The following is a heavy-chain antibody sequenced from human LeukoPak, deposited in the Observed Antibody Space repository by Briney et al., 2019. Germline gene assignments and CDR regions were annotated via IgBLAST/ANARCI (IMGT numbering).Heavy chain of an antibody. Sequence: PGGSLRLSCAASGFTFSSYAMHWVRQAPGKGLEWVAVISYDGSNKYYADSVKGRFTISRDNSKNTVFLQMNSLRAEDTAVYYCARALGSVLETAGLDYWGQGTLVTVSS. CDR3: ARALGSVLETAGLDY. J-gene: IGHJ4*02. CDR2: ISYDGSNK. D-gene: IGHD2-2*01. CDR1: GFTFSSYA. V-gene: IGHV3-30-3*01.